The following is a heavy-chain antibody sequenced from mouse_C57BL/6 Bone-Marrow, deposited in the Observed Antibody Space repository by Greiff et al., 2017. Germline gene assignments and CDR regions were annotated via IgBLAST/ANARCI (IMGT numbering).Heavy chain of an antibody. CDR2: ISAGGSYT. D-gene: IGHD2-2*01. CDR3: ARGGYDVDY. Sequence: EVQGVESGGGLVKPGGSLKLSCAASGFTFSSYAMSWVRQTPEKRLEWVATISAGGSYTYYPDNVKGRFTISRDNAKNNLYLQMSNLKSEDTAMYYCARGGYDVDYWGQGTTLTVSS. CDR1: GFTFSSYA. V-gene: IGHV5-4*01. J-gene: IGHJ2*01.